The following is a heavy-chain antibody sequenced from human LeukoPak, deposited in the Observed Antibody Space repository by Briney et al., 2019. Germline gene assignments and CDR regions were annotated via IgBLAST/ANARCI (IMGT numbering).Heavy chain of an antibody. Sequence: GGSLRLSCAASGFIFSSYSMNWVRQAPGKGLEWVAVISYDGSNKYYTDSVKGRFTLSRDNSKNTLYLQMNSLRAEDTAVYYCAKEVTGYSYGYDSWGQGTLVTVSS. J-gene: IGHJ4*02. CDR3: AKEVTGYSYGYDS. CDR2: ISYDGSNK. D-gene: IGHD5-18*01. V-gene: IGHV3-30*18. CDR1: GFIFSSYS.